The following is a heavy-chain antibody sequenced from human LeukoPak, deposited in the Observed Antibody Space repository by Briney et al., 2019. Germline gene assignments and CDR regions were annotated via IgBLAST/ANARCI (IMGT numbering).Heavy chain of an antibody. V-gene: IGHV3-48*04. CDR3: ARDQGYCSSTSCEGGY. CDR2: ISSSSSTI. Sequence: PGGSLRLSCAASGFTFSSYSMNWVRQAPGKGLEWVSYISSSSSTIYYVDSVKGRFTISRDNAKNSLYLQMNSLRAEDTAVYYCARDQGYCSSTSCEGGYWGQGTLVTVSS. D-gene: IGHD2-2*01. J-gene: IGHJ4*02. CDR1: GFTFSSYS.